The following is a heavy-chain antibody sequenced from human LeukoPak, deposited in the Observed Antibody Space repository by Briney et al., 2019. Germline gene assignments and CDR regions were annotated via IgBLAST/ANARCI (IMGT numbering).Heavy chain of an antibody. CDR2: IYTSGST. CDR1: GGSISSGSYY. CDR3: ARSVSTLEGVVPAAIEYNWFDP. D-gene: IGHD2-2*02. J-gene: IGHJ5*01. V-gene: IGHV4-61*02. Sequence: SETLSLTCTVSGGSISSGSYYGSWIRQPAGKGLEWIGRIYTSGSTHYDPSLQSRVTLSVDTAKNQFSLKLSSVPAADAAVYYEARSVSTLEGVVPAAIEYNWFDPWGQGSLVTVSS.